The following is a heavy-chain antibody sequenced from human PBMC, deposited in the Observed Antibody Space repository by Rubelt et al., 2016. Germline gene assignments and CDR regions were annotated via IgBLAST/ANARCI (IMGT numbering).Heavy chain of an antibody. CDR3: ARVGDWKYRGGEDY. CDR2: INQSGTT. Sequence: QVQLRQWGAGLLKPSETLSLTCAVYGGSFSSYYWSWIRQSPGKGLEWIGEINQSGTTNYNPSLKSRVTISVDASKNQFSLKVRSVTAADTAGYYCARVGDWKYRGGEDYWGQGTLVTVSS. CDR1: GGSFSSYY. J-gene: IGHJ4*02. D-gene: IGHD1-7*01. V-gene: IGHV4-34*01.